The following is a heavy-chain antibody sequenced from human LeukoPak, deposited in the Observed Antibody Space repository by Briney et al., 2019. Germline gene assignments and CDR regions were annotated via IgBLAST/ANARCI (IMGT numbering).Heavy chain of an antibody. Sequence: ASVKVSCKASGYTFTGFHIHWVRQAPGQGLEYMGWINPNSGDTNYAQKFQGRVTMTRDTPISTAYMELSSLRFDDTAVYYCTTSPGDPFDYWGQGTLVTVSS. CDR2: INPNSGDT. CDR1: GYTFTGFH. D-gene: IGHD3-16*01. CDR3: TTSPGDPFDY. J-gene: IGHJ4*02. V-gene: IGHV1-2*02.